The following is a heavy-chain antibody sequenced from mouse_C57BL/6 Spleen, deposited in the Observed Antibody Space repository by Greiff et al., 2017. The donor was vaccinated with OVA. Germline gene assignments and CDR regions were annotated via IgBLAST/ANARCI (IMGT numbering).Heavy chain of an antibody. Sequence: VKLQESGAELVKPGASVKLSCKASGYTFTSYWMHWVKQRPGQGLEWIGMIHPNSGSTNYNEKFKSKATLTVDKSSSTAYMQLSSLTSEDSAVYYCASDGYRGTWFAYWGQGTLVTVSA. CDR2: IHPNSGST. J-gene: IGHJ3*01. CDR3: ASDGYRGTWFAY. V-gene: IGHV1-64*01. D-gene: IGHD2-3*01. CDR1: GYTFTSYW.